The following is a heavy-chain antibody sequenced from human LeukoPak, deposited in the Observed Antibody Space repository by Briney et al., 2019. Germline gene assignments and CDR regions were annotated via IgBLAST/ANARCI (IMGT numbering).Heavy chain of an antibody. CDR3: ARERAGNSSPIDY. V-gene: IGHV3-48*03. J-gene: IGHJ4*02. Sequence: GGSLRLSCAASGFTFSSYEMNWVRQAPGKGLEGVSYISSSGSTIYYADSVKGRFTISRDNAKNSLYLQMNSLRAEDTAVYYCARERAGNSSPIDYWGQGTLVTVSS. CDR1: GFTFSSYE. CDR2: ISSSGSTI. D-gene: IGHD4-23*01.